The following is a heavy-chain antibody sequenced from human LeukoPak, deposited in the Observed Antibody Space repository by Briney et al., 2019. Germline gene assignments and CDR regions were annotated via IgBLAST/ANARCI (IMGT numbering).Heavy chain of an antibody. Sequence: PGGSLRLSCAASGFTFSSYEMNWVRQPPGKGLEWIGEIYHSGSTDYNPSLKSRVTISVDKSKNQFSLKLTSVTAADTAVYYCARVTEQNWFDPWGQGTLVTVSS. V-gene: IGHV4-4*02. CDR2: IYHSGST. CDR1: GFTFSSYEM. D-gene: IGHD4-23*01. J-gene: IGHJ5*02. CDR3: ARVTEQNWFDP.